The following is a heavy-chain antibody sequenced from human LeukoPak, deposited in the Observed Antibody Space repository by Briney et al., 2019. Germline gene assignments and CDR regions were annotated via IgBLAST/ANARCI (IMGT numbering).Heavy chain of an antibody. Sequence: SETLSLTCAVYGGSFSGYYWSCIRQPPGKGLEWIGEINHSGSTNYNPSLKSRVTISVDMSKNQFSLKLSSVTTADTAVYYCTTEPITMVPGVFDYWGQGTLVTVSS. V-gene: IGHV4-34*01. J-gene: IGHJ4*02. CDR3: TTEPITMVPGVFDY. D-gene: IGHD3-10*01. CDR2: INHSGST. CDR1: GGSFSGYY.